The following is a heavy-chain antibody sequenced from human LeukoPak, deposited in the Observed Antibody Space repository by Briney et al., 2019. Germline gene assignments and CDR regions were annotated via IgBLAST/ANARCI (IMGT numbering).Heavy chain of an antibody. Sequence: GGSLRLSCAASGFTFSSYGMHWVRQAPGKGLEWVAFIRYDGSNKNYAGSVKGRFTITRDNSKNTLYLQMNSLRAEDTAVYYCAKDLQVLLWFGEDGFDIWGQGTMVTVSS. D-gene: IGHD3-10*01. V-gene: IGHV3-30*02. CDR2: IRYDGSNK. CDR3: AKDLQVLLWFGEDGFDI. J-gene: IGHJ3*02. CDR1: GFTFSSYG.